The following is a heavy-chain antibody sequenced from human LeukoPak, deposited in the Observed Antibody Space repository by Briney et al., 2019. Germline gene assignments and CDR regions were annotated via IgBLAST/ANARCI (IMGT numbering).Heavy chain of an antibody. CDR3: ARDTYCSSTSCYAAFHY. V-gene: IGHV3-30*03. D-gene: IGHD2-2*01. J-gene: IGHJ4*02. Sequence: YAKSVKGRLTISRDNSKNTLYLQMNSLRAEDMAVYYCARDTYCSSTSCYAAFHYWGQGTLVTVSS.